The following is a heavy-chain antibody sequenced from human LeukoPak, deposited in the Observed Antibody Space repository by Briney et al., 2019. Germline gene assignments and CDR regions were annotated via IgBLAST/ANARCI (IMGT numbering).Heavy chain of an antibody. CDR1: GFTFSNYV. J-gene: IGHJ4*02. Sequence: GGSLRLSCAASGFTFSNYVMNWVRQAPGKGLEWVSGISGSGDSTYYADSVKGRFTISRDNSKNTLFLQMNSLRAEDTAAYYCAKVRAPSGWFNSDHWGQGTLVTVSS. CDR3: AKVRAPSGWFNSDH. D-gene: IGHD6-19*01. V-gene: IGHV3-23*01. CDR2: ISGSGDST.